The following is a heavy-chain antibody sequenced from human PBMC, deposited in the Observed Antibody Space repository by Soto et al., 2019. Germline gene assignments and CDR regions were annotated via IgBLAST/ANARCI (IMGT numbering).Heavy chain of an antibody. CDR3: ARGIRAEYNILTGYYGGYYYYMDV. J-gene: IGHJ6*03. Sequence: GGSLRLSCAASGFTFSSYGMHWVRQAPGKGLEWVAVIWYDGSNKYYADSVKGRFTISGDNSKNTLYLQMNSLRAEDTAVYYCARGIRAEYNILTGYYGGYYYYMDVWGKGTTVTVSS. CDR1: GFTFSSYG. CDR2: IWYDGSNK. D-gene: IGHD3-9*01. V-gene: IGHV3-33*01.